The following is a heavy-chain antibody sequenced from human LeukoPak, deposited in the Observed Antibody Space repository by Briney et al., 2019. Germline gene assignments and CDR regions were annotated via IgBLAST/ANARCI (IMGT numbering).Heavy chain of an antibody. D-gene: IGHD6-13*01. CDR1: GGTFSSYA. J-gene: IGHJ4*02. CDR3: ARGYSSSWQYYFDY. V-gene: IGHV1-8*02. CDR2: MNPISGNT. Sequence: ASVKVSCKASGGTFSSYAISWVRQATGQGLEWMGWMNPISGNTGHAQKFQGRVTMTRDTSISTAYMELSRLRSDDTAVYYCARGYSSSWQYYFDYWGQGTLVTVSS.